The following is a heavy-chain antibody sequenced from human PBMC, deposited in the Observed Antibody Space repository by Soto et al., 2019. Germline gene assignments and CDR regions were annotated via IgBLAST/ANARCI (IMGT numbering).Heavy chain of an antibody. V-gene: IGHV3-23*01. CDR2: ISGSGGST. CDR3: SKQSAPDYATLTCYSPFDI. Sequence: EVQLLESGGGLVQPGGSLRLSCAASGFTFSSYAMSWVRQAPGKGLEWVSAISGSGGSTYYADSVKGRFTISRDNSKNMLYMKMNSVGAEDTDLSCCSKQSAPDYATLTCYSPFDIWGQGTMVTVSS. D-gene: IGHD3-9*01. CDR1: GFTFSSYA. J-gene: IGHJ3*02.